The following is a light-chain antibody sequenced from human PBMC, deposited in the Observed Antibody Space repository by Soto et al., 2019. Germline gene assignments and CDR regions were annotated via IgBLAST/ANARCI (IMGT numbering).Light chain of an antibody. V-gene: IGKV3-20*01. Sequence: EIVLTQSPCTLSLSPGDRATLSCRASQSVGSSYLAWYQQKPGQAPRLLIYGASSRATGIPDKFSRSGSGTDFTLTISRLEPEDFAVYYCQQYGSSPPYTFGQGTKLEIK. CDR3: QQYGSSPPYT. J-gene: IGKJ2*01. CDR2: GAS. CDR1: QSVGSSY.